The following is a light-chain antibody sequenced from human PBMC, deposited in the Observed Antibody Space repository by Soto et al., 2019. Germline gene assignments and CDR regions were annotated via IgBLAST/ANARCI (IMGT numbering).Light chain of an antibody. CDR2: DAS. Sequence: IQMTQSPSTLSASVGDTVTISCRASQAISVSLAWYRQKPEKAPNLLIYDASTLQEGVPSRFSGSGSGTEFTLTVTRLQPDDFATYFCQQYEKYSTFGHGTKVDVK. V-gene: IGKV1-5*01. J-gene: IGKJ1*01. CDR1: QAISVS. CDR3: QQYEKYST.